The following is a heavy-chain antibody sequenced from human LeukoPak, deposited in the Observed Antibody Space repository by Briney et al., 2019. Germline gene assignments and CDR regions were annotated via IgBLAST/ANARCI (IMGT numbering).Heavy chain of an antibody. V-gene: IGHV4-31*03. CDR3: AAADWESFYFDS. J-gene: IGHJ4*02. CDR2: TSYSEGT. CDR1: GGSVSRGGYY. D-gene: IGHD1-26*01. Sequence: SETLSLTCTVSGGSVSRGGYYWNWIRQRPGKGLEWIGFTSYSEGTYYNPALMSRITISVDRSRNQFSLKMSDVADAATAVYFCAAADWESFYFDSWGQGALVAVSS.